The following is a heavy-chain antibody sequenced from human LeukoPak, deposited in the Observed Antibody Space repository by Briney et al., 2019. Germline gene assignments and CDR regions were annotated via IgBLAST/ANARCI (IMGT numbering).Heavy chain of an antibody. CDR2: IYSGGGT. Sequence: GGSLRLSCAASGFTVSSDYMSWVRQAPGKGLEWVSVIYSGGGTYYADSVKGRFTISRDNSKNTLYLQMNSLRAEDTAVYYCARTNSSGWFQPWGQGTLVTVSS. D-gene: IGHD6-19*01. V-gene: IGHV3-66*01. J-gene: IGHJ5*02. CDR1: GFTVSSDY. CDR3: ARTNSSGWFQP.